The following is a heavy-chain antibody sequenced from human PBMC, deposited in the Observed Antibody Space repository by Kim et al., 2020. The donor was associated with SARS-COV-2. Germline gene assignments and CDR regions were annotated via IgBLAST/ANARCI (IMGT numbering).Heavy chain of an antibody. V-gene: IGHV1-69*13. D-gene: IGHD1-1*01. Sequence: SVKVSCKASGDTFNKFAINWVRLAPGQGLEWLGDIIAMFGTVKFAQKFQGRLTITADESTTTAFMDLSSLRSEDTAIYFCARAPNEGAFYVWGQGTMVT. J-gene: IGHJ3*01. CDR3: ARAPNEGAFYV. CDR2: IIAMFGTV. CDR1: GDTFNKFA.